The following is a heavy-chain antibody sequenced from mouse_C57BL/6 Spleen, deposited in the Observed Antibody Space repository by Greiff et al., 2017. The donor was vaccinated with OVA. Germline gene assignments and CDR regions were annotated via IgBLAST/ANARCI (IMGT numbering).Heavy chain of an antibody. CDR2: IDPNSGGT. CDR3: ARGGLDYDDYGENYFDD. CDR1: GYPFTSYW. D-gene: IGHD2-4*01. J-gene: IGHJ2*01. V-gene: IGHV1-72*01. Sequence: SCKASGYPFTSYWMHWVKQRPGRGLEWIGRIDPNSGGTKYNEKFKSKATLTVDTPSSTAYRPLSSLTSEDSAVDYCARGGLDYDDYGENYFDDWGQGTTLTVSS.